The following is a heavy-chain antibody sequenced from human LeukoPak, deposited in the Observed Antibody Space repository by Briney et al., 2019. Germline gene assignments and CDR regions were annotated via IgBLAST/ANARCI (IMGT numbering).Heavy chain of an antibody. J-gene: IGHJ4*02. D-gene: IGHD2-2*01. Sequence: ESGPTLVKPTQTLTLTCTFSGFSLSTSGVGVGWIRQPPGKALEWLALIYWNDDTRCSPSLKNRLTITKDTSKNQVVLTMTNMDPVDTTTYYCVHSTATRQGYCSTNTCLRPFDKWGQGTLVTASS. CDR1: GFSLSTSGVG. CDR2: IYWNDDT. V-gene: IGHV2-5*01. CDR3: VHSTATRQGYCSTNTCLRPFDK.